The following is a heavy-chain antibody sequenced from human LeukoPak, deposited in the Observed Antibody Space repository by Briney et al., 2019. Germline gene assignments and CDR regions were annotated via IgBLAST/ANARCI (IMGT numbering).Heavy chain of an antibody. CDR1: GFTLSDYY. J-gene: IGHJ5*02. CDR2: IRSSGSTI. Sequence: GGSLRLSCAASGFTLSDYYMSWIRQAPGEGLEWVSYIRSSGSTIYYADSVKGRFTISRDNAKNSLYLQMNSLRAEDTAVYYCARVDYGIAYNWFDPWGQRTLVTASS. D-gene: IGHD4-17*01. CDR3: ARVDYGIAYNWFDP. V-gene: IGHV3-11*04.